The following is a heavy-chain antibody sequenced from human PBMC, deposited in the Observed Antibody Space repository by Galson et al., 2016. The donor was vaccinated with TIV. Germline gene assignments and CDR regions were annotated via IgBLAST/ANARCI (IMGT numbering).Heavy chain of an antibody. CDR3: ARYSGRYYALDV. D-gene: IGHD1-26*01. J-gene: IGHJ6*02. CDR1: GFTLSDYY. CDR2: INYGGRPK. Sequence: SLRLSCAASGFTLSDYYMTWIRQAPGQGLQWLSYINYGGRPKYDADSMKGRLTISRDIAKNSIYLDMSSLTADDTAVYYCARYSGRYYALDVWGQGTTVIVSS. V-gene: IGHV3-11*01.